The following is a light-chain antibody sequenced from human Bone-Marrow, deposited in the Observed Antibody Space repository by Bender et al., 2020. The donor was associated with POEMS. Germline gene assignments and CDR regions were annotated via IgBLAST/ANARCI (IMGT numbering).Light chain of an antibody. CDR1: SSNIGAGYE. CDR2: GDR. Sequence: QSVLTQPPSVSGAPGQRVTISCTGSSSNIGAGYEVHWYQQLPGTAPRLLISGDRNRPSGVPDRFSGSKSVTSASLAITGLQSEDEADYYCAVWDDSLNGWVFGGWTKLTVL. V-gene: IGLV1-40*01. CDR3: AVWDDSLNGWV. J-gene: IGLJ3*02.